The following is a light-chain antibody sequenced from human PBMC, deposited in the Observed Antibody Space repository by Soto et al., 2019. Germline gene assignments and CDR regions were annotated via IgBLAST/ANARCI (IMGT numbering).Light chain of an antibody. CDR1: SSDVGDFNY. V-gene: IGLV2-14*03. CDR2: DVP. J-gene: IGLJ2*01. CDR3: ISYSSSSTHVV. Sequence: QSALTQPASVSGSPGRSVTISCTGSSSDVGDFNYVSWYQHLPGRAPKLIIYDVPNRPSGISYRFSASKSGRTASLTISGLQAEDEADYYCISYSSSSTHVVFGGGTKLTVL.